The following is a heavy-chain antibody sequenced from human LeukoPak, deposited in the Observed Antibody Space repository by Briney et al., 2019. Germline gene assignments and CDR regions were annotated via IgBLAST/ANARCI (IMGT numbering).Heavy chain of an antibody. J-gene: IGHJ4*02. CDR3: AREWELLLDY. D-gene: IGHD1-26*01. CDR1: GGSISTYY. Sequence: SATLSLTCTVSGGSISTYYWSWIRQPPGKGLEWLGYISYTVTSNYNPSLKSRVTISVDTSKNQFSLKLSSVTAADTAVYCCAREWELLLDYWGQGTLVTVSS. V-gene: IGHV4-59*12. CDR2: ISYTVTS.